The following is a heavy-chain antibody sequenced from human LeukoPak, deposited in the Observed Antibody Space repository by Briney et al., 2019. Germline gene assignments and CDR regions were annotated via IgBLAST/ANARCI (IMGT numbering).Heavy chain of an antibody. V-gene: IGHV3-48*03. D-gene: IGHD3-10*01. CDR1: GFTFSSYE. CDR2: ISSSGSSI. Sequence: GGSLRLSCAASGFTFSSYEMNWVRQAPGKGLEWVSYISSSGSSIYHADSVKGRFTISRDNAKNSLYLQMNSLKTEDTAVYFCARDLGYGSGPDWFDPWGQGTLVTVSS. J-gene: IGHJ5*02. CDR3: ARDLGYGSGPDWFDP.